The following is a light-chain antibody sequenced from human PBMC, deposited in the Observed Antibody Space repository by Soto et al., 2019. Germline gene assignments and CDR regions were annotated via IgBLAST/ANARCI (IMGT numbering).Light chain of an antibody. CDR2: GAS. Sequence: EIVMTHSPATLSVSPCERATLSSSASQSVSSNLAWYQQKPGQAPRLLIYGASTRATGIPARFSGSGSGTDFTLTISRLEPEDFAVYYCQQYGSSPLTFGGGTKV. CDR1: QSVSSN. CDR3: QQYGSSPLT. V-gene: IGKV3-15*01. J-gene: IGKJ4*01.